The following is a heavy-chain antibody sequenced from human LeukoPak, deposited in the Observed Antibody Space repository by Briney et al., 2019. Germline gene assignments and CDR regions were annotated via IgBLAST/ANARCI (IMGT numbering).Heavy chain of an antibody. V-gene: IGHV1-18*01. CDR1: GYTFTSYG. J-gene: IGHJ6*02. CDR3: ASASSPYYYYGMDV. Sequence: GASVKVSCKASGYTFTSYGISWVRQAPGQGLEWMGWISAYNGSTNYAQKLQGRVTMTTDTSTSTAYMELRSLRSDDTAVYYCASASSPYYYYGMDVWGQGTTVTVSS. CDR2: ISAYNGST. D-gene: IGHD2-2*01.